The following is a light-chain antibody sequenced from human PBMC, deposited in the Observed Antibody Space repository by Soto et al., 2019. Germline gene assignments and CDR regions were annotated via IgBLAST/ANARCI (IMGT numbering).Light chain of an antibody. CDR1: SSNIGAGYD. V-gene: IGLV1-40*01. CDR2: GNS. Sequence: QSVLTQPPSVSGAPGQRVTISCTGSSSNIGAGYDVHWYQQLPGTAPKLLIYGNSTRPSGVPDRFSGSKSVTSASLAVTGLQAEDEADYYCQSYDSSLSGYVFGTGTKLTVL. J-gene: IGLJ1*01. CDR3: QSYDSSLSGYV.